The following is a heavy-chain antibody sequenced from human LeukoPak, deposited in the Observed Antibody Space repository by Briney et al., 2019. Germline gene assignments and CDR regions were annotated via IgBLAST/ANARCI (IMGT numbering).Heavy chain of an antibody. CDR3: ARISTVTTNYMDV. CDR2: ISSSSSYI. J-gene: IGHJ6*03. V-gene: IGHV3-21*04. Sequence: PGGSLRLSCAASGFTFSTYNMNWVRQAPGKGLEWVSSISSSSSYIYYADSVKGRFTISRDNAKNSLYLQMNSLRAEDTAVYYCARISTVTTNYMDVWGKGTTVTISS. D-gene: IGHD4-17*01. CDR1: GFTFSTYN.